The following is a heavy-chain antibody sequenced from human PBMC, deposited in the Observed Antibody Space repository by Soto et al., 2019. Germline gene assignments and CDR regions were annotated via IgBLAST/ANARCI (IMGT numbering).Heavy chain of an antibody. V-gene: IGHV4-4*02. D-gene: IGHD2-2*01. CDR1: SGSISSSNW. J-gene: IGHJ4*02. CDR2: IYHSGST. Sequence: QVQLQESGPGLVKPSGTLSLTCAVSSGSISSSNWWSWVRQPPGKGLEWIGAIYHSGSTNYNPSLKSRVTISVDQYKNQFSLKLSSVTAADTAVYYCERGGYCSIISCYRYDYWGQGTLVTVSS. CDR3: ERGGYCSIISCYRYDY.